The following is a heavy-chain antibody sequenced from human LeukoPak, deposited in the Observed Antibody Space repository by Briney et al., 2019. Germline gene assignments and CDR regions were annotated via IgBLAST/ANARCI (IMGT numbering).Heavy chain of an antibody. V-gene: IGHV1-2*02. CDR3: ARDYYYDSSGYYYFDY. Sequence: WASVKVSCKASGYTFTGYYMHWVRQAPGQGLEWMGWINPNSGGTNYAQKFQGRVTMTRDTSISTAYMELSRLRSDDTAVYYCARDYYYDSSGYYYFDYWGQGTLVTVSS. CDR1: GYTFTGYY. CDR2: INPNSGGT. J-gene: IGHJ4*02. D-gene: IGHD3-22*01.